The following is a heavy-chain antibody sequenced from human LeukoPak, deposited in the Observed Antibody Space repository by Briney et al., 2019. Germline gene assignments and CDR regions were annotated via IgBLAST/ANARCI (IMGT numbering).Heavy chain of an antibody. D-gene: IGHD2-2*01. J-gene: IGHJ4*02. Sequence: GGSLRLSCAASGFTFSSYAMSWVRQAPGKGLEWVSAISGSGGSTYYADSVKGRFTISRDNSKNSLHLQMNSLRAEDTAVYYCARILPLRVPAAMGDWGQGTLVTVSS. V-gene: IGHV3-23*01. CDR1: GFTFSSYA. CDR3: ARILPLRVPAAMGD. CDR2: ISGSGGST.